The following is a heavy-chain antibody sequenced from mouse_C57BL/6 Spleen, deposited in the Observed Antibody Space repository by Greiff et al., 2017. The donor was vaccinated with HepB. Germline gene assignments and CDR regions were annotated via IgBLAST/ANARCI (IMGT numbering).Heavy chain of an antibody. D-gene: IGHD2-13*01. Sequence: QVQLQQPGTELVKPGASVKLSCKASGYTFTSYWMHWVKQRPGQGLEWIGNINPSNGGTNYNDKFKGKATLTVDKSSSTAYMQLSSLTSEDSAVYSSANDCDDYAIDYWGPGTSVTVSS. CDR1: GYTFTSYW. CDR2: INPSNGGT. CDR3: ANDCDDYAIDY. V-gene: IGHV1-53*01. J-gene: IGHJ4*01.